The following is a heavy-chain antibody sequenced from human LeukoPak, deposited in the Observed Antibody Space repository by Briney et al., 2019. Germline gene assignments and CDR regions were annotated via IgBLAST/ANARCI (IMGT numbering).Heavy chain of an antibody. CDR2: MSYDGSNK. Sequence: PGGSLRLSCAASGFSFSSHGIHWVRQAPGKGLEWVAVMSYDGSNKCYADSVKGRFTISRDNSKNTLYLQMNSLRPEDTAVYYCAPGGSLFLGVWGQGTMVTVSS. CDR1: GFSFSSHG. J-gene: IGHJ3*01. D-gene: IGHD1-14*01. V-gene: IGHV3-30*03. CDR3: APGGSLFLGV.